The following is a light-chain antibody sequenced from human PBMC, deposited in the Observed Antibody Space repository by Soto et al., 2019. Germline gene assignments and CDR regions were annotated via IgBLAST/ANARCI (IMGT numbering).Light chain of an antibody. J-gene: IGKJ1*01. CDR2: KAS. CDR1: QSISDW. Sequence: DIQMTQSPSTLSVSVGDRVTITCRASQSISDWLAWYQQKPGKAPNLLIYKASSLKSGVPSRFSGNGSGTEFTLTISSLQPDDFATYYCQQYNSYWTFGQGTKVEIQ. CDR3: QQYNSYWT. V-gene: IGKV1-5*03.